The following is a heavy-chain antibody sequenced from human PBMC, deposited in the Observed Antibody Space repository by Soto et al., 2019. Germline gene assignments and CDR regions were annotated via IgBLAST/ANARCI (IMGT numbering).Heavy chain of an antibody. J-gene: IGHJ4*02. CDR3: ARDGPPNWSYAFDY. CDR1: GFTFSSYE. D-gene: IGHD1-7*01. V-gene: IGHV3-48*03. CDR2: ITRSGSSR. Sequence: EGQLVESGGGLVQPGGSLRLSCAASGFTFSSYEMNWVRQAPGKGLEWISYITRSGSSRYYADSVEGRFTISRDNAKNSLYLQLNSLRAEDTAVYYCARDGPPNWSYAFDYCGQGTLVTVSS.